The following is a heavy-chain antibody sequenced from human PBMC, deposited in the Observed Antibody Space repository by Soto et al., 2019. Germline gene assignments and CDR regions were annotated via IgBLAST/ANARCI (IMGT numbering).Heavy chain of an antibody. Sequence: SETLSLTCSVSRGSISSYYWSWVRQPPGKGLEWIGFIHRTGSTKYNPSLESRVTISVDTSQNQLSLRLSSVTAADTAVYYCARVTINVSTYYFDQWGQGTPVTVSS. CDR2: IHRTGST. V-gene: IGHV4-59*01. D-gene: IGHD2-8*01. CDR1: RGSISSYY. J-gene: IGHJ4*02. CDR3: ARVTINVSTYYFDQ.